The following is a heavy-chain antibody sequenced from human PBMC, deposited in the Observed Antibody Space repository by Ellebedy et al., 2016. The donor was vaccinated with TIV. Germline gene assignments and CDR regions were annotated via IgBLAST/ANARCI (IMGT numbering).Heavy chain of an antibody. CDR2: INKDGSEK. CDR3: AGGTVPPDY. J-gene: IGHJ4*02. V-gene: IGHV3-7*03. CDR1: GFTFSGFW. D-gene: IGHD3-10*02. Sequence: GESLKISCAASGFTFSGFWMTWVRQAPGKGLEWVADINKDGSEKHYMDSVKGRFTISRDDAKKSLYLQMNSLSAEDTAMYYCAGGTVPPDYWGQGTLVTVSS.